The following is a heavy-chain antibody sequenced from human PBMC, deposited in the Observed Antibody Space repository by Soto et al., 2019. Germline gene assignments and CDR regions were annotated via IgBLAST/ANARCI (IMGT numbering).Heavy chain of an antibody. J-gene: IGHJ4*02. CDR3: AKGTIFGVVIIADYFDY. CDR2: ISWNSGSI. CDR1: GFTFDDYA. D-gene: IGHD3-3*01. V-gene: IGHV3-9*01. Sequence: EVQLVESGGGLVQPGRSLRLSCAASGFTFDDYAMHWVRQAPGKGLEWVSGISWNSGSIGYADSVKGRFTISRDNAKNSLYQQMNSLRAEDTALYYCAKGTIFGVVIIADYFDYWGQGTLVTVSS.